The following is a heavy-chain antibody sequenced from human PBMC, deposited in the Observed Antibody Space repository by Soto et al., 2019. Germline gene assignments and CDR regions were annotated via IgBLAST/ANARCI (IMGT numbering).Heavy chain of an antibody. Sequence: QVQLVQSGAEVKKPGSSVKVSCKASGGTFSSYTISWVRQAPGQGLEWMGRIIPILGIANYAQKFQGRVTITADKTTGTAYRERSSLRSEDTAVYYCARVRLDYGDLYYYYYGMDVWGQGTTVSVSS. CDR1: GGTFSSYT. CDR2: IIPILGIA. J-gene: IGHJ6*02. CDR3: ARVRLDYGDLYYYYYGMDV. D-gene: IGHD4-17*01. V-gene: IGHV1-69*02.